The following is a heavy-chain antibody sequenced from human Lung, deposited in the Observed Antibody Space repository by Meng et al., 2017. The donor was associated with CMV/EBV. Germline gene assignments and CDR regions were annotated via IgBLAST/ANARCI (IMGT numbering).Heavy chain of an antibody. Sequence: GESLKISCAASGFTFSSYSMNWVRQAPGKGLEWVALLWYDGSNTNYADSVKGRFTISRDNSKNTVYLQMNSLRVEDTAVYYCAKDMRDFGELLEYWGQGTLVTVSS. J-gene: IGHJ4*02. CDR2: LWYDGSNT. D-gene: IGHD1-7*01. CDR3: AKDMRDFGELLEY. V-gene: IGHV3-33*06. CDR1: GFTFSSYS.